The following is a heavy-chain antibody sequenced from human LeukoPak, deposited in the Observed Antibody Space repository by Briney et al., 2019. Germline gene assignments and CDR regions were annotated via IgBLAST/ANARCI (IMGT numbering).Heavy chain of an antibody. CDR2: IYSGGST. CDR1: GFTVSNNY. D-gene: IGHD3-3*01. V-gene: IGHV3-53*01. Sequence: GGSLRLSCVASGFTVSNNYMNWVRQAPGKGLEWVSVIYSGGSTDYADSVRGRFTISRGNSKNTVYLQMNSLRAEDTAVYYCAKGAIPIYGVVDFWGQGTLVTVSS. CDR3: AKGAIPIYGVVDF. J-gene: IGHJ4*02.